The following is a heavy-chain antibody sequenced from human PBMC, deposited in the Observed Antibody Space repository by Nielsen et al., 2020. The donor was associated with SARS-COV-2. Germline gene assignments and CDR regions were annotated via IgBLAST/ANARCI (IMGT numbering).Heavy chain of an antibody. J-gene: IGHJ6*02. D-gene: IGHD3-3*01. CDR2: INHSGST. Sequence: PGKGLEWIGEINHSGSTNYNPSLKSRVTISVDTSKNQFSLKLSSVTAADTAVYYCASITPPHYDFWSGYYVSSYGMDVWGQGTTVTVSS. V-gene: IGHV4-34*01. CDR3: ASITPPHYDFWSGYYVSSYGMDV.